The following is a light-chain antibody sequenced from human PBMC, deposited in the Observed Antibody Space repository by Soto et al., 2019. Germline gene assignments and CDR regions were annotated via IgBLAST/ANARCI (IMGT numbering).Light chain of an antibody. J-gene: IGKJ1*01. V-gene: IGKV1-8*01. CDR1: QGISSY. CDR3: QHYYSYPRT. Sequence: AIRMTQSPSSLSASTGDRVTITCRASQGISSYLAWYQQKPGKAPKLLIYAASTLQSGVPSRFSGSESETDFTLTISCLQSEYFATYYCQHYYSYPRTFGRGTKVEIK. CDR2: AAS.